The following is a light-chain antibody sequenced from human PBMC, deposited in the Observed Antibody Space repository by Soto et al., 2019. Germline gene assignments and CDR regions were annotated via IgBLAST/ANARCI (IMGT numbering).Light chain of an antibody. CDR1: SSDVGGYNY. CDR2: DVS. CDR3: SSYTSSSTLE. V-gene: IGLV2-14*01. J-gene: IGLJ2*01. Sequence: QSVLTQPASVSGSPGQSITISCTGTSSDVGGYNYVSWYQQHPGKAPKLMIYDVSNRPSGVSNRFSGSKSGNTASLTISGLQAEDEAGYYCSSYTSSSTLEFGGGTKLTVL.